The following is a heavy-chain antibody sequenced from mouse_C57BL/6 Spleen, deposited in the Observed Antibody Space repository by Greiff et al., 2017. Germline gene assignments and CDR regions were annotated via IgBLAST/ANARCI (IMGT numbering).Heavy chain of an antibody. V-gene: IGHV1-22*01. J-gene: IGHJ2*01. CDR3: AKPYYDYDEDYFDY. CDR2: INPNNGGT. Sequence: VQLQQSGPELVKPGASVKMSCKASGYTFTDYNMHWVKQSHGKSLEWIGYINPNNGGTSYNQKFKGKATLTVNKSSSTAYMELRSLTSEDPAVYYCAKPYYDYDEDYFDYWGQGTTLTVSS. CDR1: GYTFTDYN. D-gene: IGHD2-4*01.